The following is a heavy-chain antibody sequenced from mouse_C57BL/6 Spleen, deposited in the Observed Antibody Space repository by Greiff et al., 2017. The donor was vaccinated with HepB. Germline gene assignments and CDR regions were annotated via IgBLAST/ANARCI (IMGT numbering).Heavy chain of an antibody. CDR2: IDPNSGGT. CDR3: ARMGSYYDYDLGYAMDY. J-gene: IGHJ4*01. D-gene: IGHD2-4*01. V-gene: IGHV1-72*01. Sequence: QVQLQQPGAELVKPGASVKLSCKASGYTFTSYWMHWVKQRPGRGLEWTGRIDPNSGGTKYNEKFKSKATLTVDKPSSTAYMQLSSLTSEDSAVYYCARMGSYYDYDLGYAMDYWGQGTSVTVSS. CDR1: GYTFTSYW.